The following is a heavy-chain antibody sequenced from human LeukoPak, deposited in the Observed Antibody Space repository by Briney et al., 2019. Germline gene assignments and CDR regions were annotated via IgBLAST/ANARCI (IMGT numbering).Heavy chain of an antibody. CDR3: ARASSWYRGVDY. CDR2: INSDGSST. CDR1: GFTFTNYW. D-gene: IGHD6-13*01. Sequence: PGGSLRLSCAASGFTFTNYWMHWVRQAPGKGLVWVSRINSDGSSTSYADSVKGRFTISRDNAKNTLYLQMNSLRAEDTAVYYCARASSWYRGVDYWGQGTLVTVSS. J-gene: IGHJ4*02. V-gene: IGHV3-74*01.